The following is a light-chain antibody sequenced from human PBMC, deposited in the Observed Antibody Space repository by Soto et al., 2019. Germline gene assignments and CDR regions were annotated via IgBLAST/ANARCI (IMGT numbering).Light chain of an antibody. CDR3: SSYTSSSTYV. J-gene: IGLJ1*01. V-gene: IGLV2-14*01. CDR2: EVS. CDR1: SSDVGGYNY. Sequence: QSVLTQPASVSGSPGQSITISCTGTSSDVGGYNYVSLYQQHPGKAPKLMIYEVSNRPSGVSNRFSGSKSGNTASLTISGLQAEDEADYYCSSYTSSSTYVFGTGTKLTVL.